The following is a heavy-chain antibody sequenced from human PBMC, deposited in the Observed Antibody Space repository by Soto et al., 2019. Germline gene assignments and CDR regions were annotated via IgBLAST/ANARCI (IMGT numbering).Heavy chain of an antibody. CDR3: ARAHFWSGYSTYYYYGMDV. J-gene: IGHJ6*02. D-gene: IGHD3-3*01. V-gene: IGHV4-30-2*01. Sequence: PSETLSLTCAVSGGSISSGGYSWSWIRQPPGKGLEWIGYIYHSGSTYYNPSLKRRVTISVDRSKNQFSLKLSSVTAADTAVYYCARAHFWSGYSTYYYYGMDVWGQGTTVAVPS. CDR2: IYHSGST. CDR1: GGSISSGGYS.